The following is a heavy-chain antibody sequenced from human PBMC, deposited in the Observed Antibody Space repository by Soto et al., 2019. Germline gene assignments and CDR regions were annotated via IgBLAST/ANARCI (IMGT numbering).Heavy chain of an antibody. J-gene: IGHJ4*01. V-gene: IGHV1-18*01. D-gene: IGHD2-15*01. CDR3: ARLSYWEYCSGGTGYVDFYY. CDR1: GYTFTTYG. Sequence: ASVKVSCKPSGYTFTTYGISWVRQAPGQGLEWMGWISAYNGNTNYAQKLQGRVTMTTDTSTSTAYMELRRLRSDDTAVYYCARLSYWEYCSGGTGYVDFYYWGQGASVTVS. CDR2: ISAYNGNT.